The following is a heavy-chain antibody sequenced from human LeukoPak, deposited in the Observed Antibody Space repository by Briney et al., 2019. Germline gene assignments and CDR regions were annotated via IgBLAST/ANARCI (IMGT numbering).Heavy chain of an antibody. J-gene: IGHJ6*03. CDR2: MNPNSGNT. D-gene: IGHD3-10*01. V-gene: IGHV1-8*01. CDR3: ARDATYYYGSGNYYYYMDV. Sequence: ASVKVSCKASGYTFTSYDINWVRQAPGQGLEWMGWMNPNSGNTGYAQKFQGRVTMTRNTSISTAYMELSSLRSEDTAVYYCARDATYYYGSGNYYYYMDVWGKGTTVTISS. CDR1: GYTFTSYD.